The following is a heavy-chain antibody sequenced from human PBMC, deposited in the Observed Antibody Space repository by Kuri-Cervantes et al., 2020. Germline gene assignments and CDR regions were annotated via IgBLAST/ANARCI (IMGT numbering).Heavy chain of an antibody. Sequence: SETLSLTCTVSGGSISTYHWSWIRQAPGKGLEWIGYIHYSGRKNSNPSLRSRVTISSDTSKNQFSLKLTSVTAADTAVYYCARGPGGDYYYYLGVWGKGTTVTVSS. CDR3: ARGPGGDYYYYLGV. J-gene: IGHJ6*03. CDR1: GGSISTYH. V-gene: IGHV4-59*01. D-gene: IGHD3-10*01. CDR2: IHYSGRK.